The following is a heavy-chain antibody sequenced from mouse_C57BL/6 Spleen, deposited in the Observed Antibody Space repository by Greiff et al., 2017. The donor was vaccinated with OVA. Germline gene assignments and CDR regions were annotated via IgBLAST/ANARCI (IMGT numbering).Heavy chain of an antibody. Sequence: QVQLQQSGPELVKPGASVKISCKASGYAFSSSWMNWVKQRPGKGLEWIGRIYPGDGDTNYNGKFKGKATLTADKSSSTAYMHLSSLTSEDSAVYFCARSETPFYFDYWGQGTTLTVSS. CDR3: ARSETPFYFDY. V-gene: IGHV1-82*01. CDR2: IYPGDGDT. J-gene: IGHJ2*01. CDR1: GYAFSSSW.